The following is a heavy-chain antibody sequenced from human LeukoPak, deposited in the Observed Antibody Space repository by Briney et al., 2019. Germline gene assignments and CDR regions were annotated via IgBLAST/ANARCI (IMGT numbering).Heavy chain of an antibody. CDR1: GGSISSYY. D-gene: IGHD2-2*01. Sequence: PSETLSLTCTVSGGSISSYYWSWIRQPPGKGLEWIGYIYYSGSTNYNPSLESRVTISVDTSKNQFSLKLSSVTAADTAVYYCAADATSYCSSTSCHGGWGQGTRVTVSS. CDR3: AADATSYCSSTSCHGG. CDR2: IYYSGST. V-gene: IGHV4-59*01. J-gene: IGHJ4*02.